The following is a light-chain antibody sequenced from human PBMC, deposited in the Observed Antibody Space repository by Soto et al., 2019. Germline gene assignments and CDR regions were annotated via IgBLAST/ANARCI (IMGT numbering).Light chain of an antibody. V-gene: IGKV1-9*01. CDR2: EES. J-gene: IGKJ1*01. CDR3: QQFNTSPWT. Sequence: IHLTQSPSSLSASVGDRVTITCRASQAITNNLAWYQQKPGNPPKLLIYEESTLHSGVPSRFSGSGSGTEFTLTISSLQPDDFATYYCQQFNTSPWTFGQGTKVDIK. CDR1: QAITNN.